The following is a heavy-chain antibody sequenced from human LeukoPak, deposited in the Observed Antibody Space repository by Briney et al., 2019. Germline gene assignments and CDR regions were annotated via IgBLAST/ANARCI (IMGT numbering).Heavy chain of an antibody. J-gene: IGHJ5*02. Sequence: GGSLRLSCVVSGFTFSSYWMSWVRQAPGKGLEWVAFIRYDGNNKYYADSVKGRFTISRDNSKNTLYLQMNSLRAEDTAVYYCARDRDIVVVVAGNWFDPWGQGTLVTVSS. V-gene: IGHV3-30*02. CDR1: GFTFSSYW. D-gene: IGHD2-15*01. CDR2: IRYDGNNK. CDR3: ARDRDIVVVVAGNWFDP.